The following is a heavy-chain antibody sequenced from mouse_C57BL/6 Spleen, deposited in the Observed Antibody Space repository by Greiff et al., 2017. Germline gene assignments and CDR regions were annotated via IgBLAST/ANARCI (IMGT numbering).Heavy chain of an antibody. J-gene: IGHJ4*01. CDR3: AREGYYGSSSSYYAMDY. V-gene: IGHV1-59*01. CDR2: IDPSDSYT. CDR1: GYTFTSYW. Sequence: VKLQQPGAELVRPGTSVKLSCKASGYTFTSYWMHWVKQRPGQGLEWIGVIDPSDSYTNYNQKFKGKATLTVDTSSSTAYMQLSSLTSEDSAVYYCAREGYYGSSSSYYAMDYWGQGTSVTVSS. D-gene: IGHD1-1*01.